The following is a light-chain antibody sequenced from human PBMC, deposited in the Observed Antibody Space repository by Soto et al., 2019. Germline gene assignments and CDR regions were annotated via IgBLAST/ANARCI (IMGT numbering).Light chain of an antibody. CDR1: SSDVGGYNY. CDR2: EVT. CDR3: CSYAASSNFFLV. V-gene: IGLV2-8*01. J-gene: IGLJ3*02. Sequence: QSALTQPPSASGSPGQSVTISCTGTSSDVGGYNYVSWYQQYPGRAPKLMIYEVTKRPSGVPDRFSGSKSGNTASLPVSGLQDEDEADYYCCSYAASSNFFLVFGGGTKLTVL.